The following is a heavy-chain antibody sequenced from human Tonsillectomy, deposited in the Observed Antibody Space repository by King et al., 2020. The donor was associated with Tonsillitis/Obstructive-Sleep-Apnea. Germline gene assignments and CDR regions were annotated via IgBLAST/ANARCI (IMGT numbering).Heavy chain of an antibody. D-gene: IGHD6-19*01. CDR3: ARTVAGDRYAFDI. Sequence: QLVQSGAEVKKPGESLKISCKGSGYIFTRYVIGWVRQMPGKGLEWVGIIYPGDSDARYSQSFPVQATISPEKSISTASLQCSSPKASDIAMYYCARTVAGDRYAFDIWGQGTMVTVSS. J-gene: IGHJ3*02. V-gene: IGHV5-51*01. CDR2: IYPGDSDA. CDR1: GYIFTRYV.